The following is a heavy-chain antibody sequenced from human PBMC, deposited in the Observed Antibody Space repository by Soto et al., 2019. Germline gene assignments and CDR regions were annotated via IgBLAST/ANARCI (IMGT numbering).Heavy chain of an antibody. V-gene: IGHV3-66*01. Sequence: EVQLVESGGGLVQPGGSLRLSCAASGFTVSSNYMSWVRQAPGKGLEWVSVIYSGGSTHYADSVKGRLTISRDNSKNTLYLQMNSLRAEDTAVYYCARDGWFGGVWFDPWGQGTLVTVSS. CDR2: IYSGGST. J-gene: IGHJ5*02. CDR1: GFTVSSNY. D-gene: IGHD3-10*01. CDR3: ARDGWFGGVWFDP.